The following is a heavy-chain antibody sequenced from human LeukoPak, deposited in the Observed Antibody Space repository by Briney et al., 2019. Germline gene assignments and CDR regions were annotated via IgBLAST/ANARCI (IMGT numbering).Heavy chain of an antibody. Sequence: GGSLRLSCTASGFTFSSYAMNWVRQAPGKRLEWVAVISYDGSNKYYADSVRGRFTISRDNSKNTLYLQMNSLRAEDTAVYYCAKDANSKFSSLCSGGYCYSTFDQWGQGILVIVSS. CDR3: AKDANSKFSSLCSGGYCYSTFDQ. D-gene: IGHD2-15*01. V-gene: IGHV3-30*18. CDR1: GFTFSSYA. J-gene: IGHJ4*02. CDR2: ISYDGSNK.